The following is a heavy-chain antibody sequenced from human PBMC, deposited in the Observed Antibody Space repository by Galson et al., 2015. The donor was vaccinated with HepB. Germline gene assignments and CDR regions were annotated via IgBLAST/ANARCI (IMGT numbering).Heavy chain of an antibody. Sequence: SLRLSCAASGFAFSSYSMNWVRQAPGKGLEWVSYISSSSSTIYYAGSVKGRFTISRDNAKNSLYLQMNSLRDEDTAVYYCARERASGWYGGHYYYYYGMDVWGQGTTVTVSS. CDR2: ISSSSSTI. D-gene: IGHD6-19*01. J-gene: IGHJ6*02. V-gene: IGHV3-48*02. CDR3: ARERASGWYGGHYYYYYGMDV. CDR1: GFAFSSYS.